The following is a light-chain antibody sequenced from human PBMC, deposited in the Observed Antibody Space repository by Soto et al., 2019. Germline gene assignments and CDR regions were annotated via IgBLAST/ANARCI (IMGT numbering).Light chain of an antibody. CDR1: WSNIGAGYE. J-gene: IGLJ3*02. CDR2: GVT. CDR3: QSFDSSLSNSWV. V-gene: IGLV1-40*01. Sequence: QSVLTQPPSVSGSPGQSVTISCTGGWSNIGAGYEIHWYQHLPGRAPKLLIYGVTNRPSGVPDRFSGSRSGTSASLAITGLQAEDEADYYCQSFDSSLSNSWVFGGGTKLTVL.